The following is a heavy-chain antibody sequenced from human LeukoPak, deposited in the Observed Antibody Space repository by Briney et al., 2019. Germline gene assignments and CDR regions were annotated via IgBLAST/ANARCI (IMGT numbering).Heavy chain of an antibody. J-gene: IGHJ4*02. CDR1: GFTFSSYA. V-gene: IGHV3-23*01. Sequence: GGSLRLSCAASGFTFSSYAMSWVRQAPGKGLEWVSAISGSGGSTYYADSVKGRFTISRDNSKNTLYLQMNSLRAEDMAVYYCAKRDDSSGYYDVAYYFDYWGQGTLVTVSS. D-gene: IGHD3-22*01. CDR2: ISGSGGST. CDR3: AKRDDSSGYYDVAYYFDY.